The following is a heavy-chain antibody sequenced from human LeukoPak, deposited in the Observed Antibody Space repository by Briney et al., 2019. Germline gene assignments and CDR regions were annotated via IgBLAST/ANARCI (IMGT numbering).Heavy chain of an antibody. Sequence: PGGSLRLSCAASGFTFSSYWMHWVRQAPGKGLVWVSRINSDGSSTSYADSVKGRFTISRDNAKNTLYLQMNSLRAEDTAVYYCAREEYYHDSSGYYGAFDIWGQGTMVTVSS. CDR1: GFTFSSYW. CDR3: AREEYYHDSSGYYGAFDI. CDR2: INSDGSST. J-gene: IGHJ3*02. D-gene: IGHD3-22*01. V-gene: IGHV3-74*01.